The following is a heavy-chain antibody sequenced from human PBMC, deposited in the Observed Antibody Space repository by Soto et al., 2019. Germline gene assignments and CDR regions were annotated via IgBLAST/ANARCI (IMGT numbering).Heavy chain of an antibody. V-gene: IGHV4-30-4*01. CDR1: SGSIRSGDYY. CDR3: AGELGTFYFEH. J-gene: IGHJ4*02. Sequence: QVQLQESGPGLVRPSQTLSLTCAVSSGSIRSGDYYWTWIRQPPGKGREWIGYIDHSGSAYFNPSLKSRATISLDTSNSGFSLKLNSVTAADTAVYFCAGELGTFYFEHWGQGRLVTVSS. D-gene: IGHD1-7*01. CDR2: IDHSGSA.